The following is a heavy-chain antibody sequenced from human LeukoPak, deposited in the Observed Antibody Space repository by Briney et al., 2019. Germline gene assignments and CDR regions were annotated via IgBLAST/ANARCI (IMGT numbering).Heavy chain of an antibody. D-gene: IGHD3-10*01. Sequence: GGSLRLSCAASGFTVSSNYMSWVRQAPGKGLEWVSVIYSGGSTYYADSVKGRFTISRDNSKNTLYLQMNSLRAEDTAVYYCARAQRPRGHYGSGSYYNEDAFDIRGQGTMVTVSS. V-gene: IGHV3-53*01. J-gene: IGHJ3*02. CDR1: GFTVSSNY. CDR2: IYSGGST. CDR3: ARAQRPRGHYGSGSYYNEDAFDI.